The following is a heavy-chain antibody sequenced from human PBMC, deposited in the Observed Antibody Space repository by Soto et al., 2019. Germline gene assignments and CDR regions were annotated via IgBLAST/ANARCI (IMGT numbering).Heavy chain of an antibody. CDR3: ARRASPDFYYMDV. D-gene: IGHD2-15*01. Sequence: EVQLAESGGGVAQPGGSLRLSCAASGFTLSSYAMDWVRQAPGKGLEYVSGISSNGGGTYYANSVQGRFTISRDNSKNTVYLHMGSLRPDENAVSYCARRASPDFYYMDVWGQGTPVTVSS. J-gene: IGHJ6*03. V-gene: IGHV3-64*01. CDR2: ISSNGGGT. CDR1: GFTLSSYA.